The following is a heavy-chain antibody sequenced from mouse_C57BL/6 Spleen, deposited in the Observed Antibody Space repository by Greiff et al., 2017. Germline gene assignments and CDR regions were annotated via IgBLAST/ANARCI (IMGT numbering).Heavy chain of an antibody. V-gene: IGHV14-4*01. CDR2: IDPENGDT. CDR3: TGTGTDFDY. Sequence: VQLQQSGAELVRPGASVKLSCTASGFNIKDDYMHWVKQRPEQGLEWIGWIDPENGDTEYASKFQGKATITADTSSNTAYLQLNSLTSEDTAVYYCTGTGTDFDYWGQGTTLTVSS. CDR1: GFNIKDDY. J-gene: IGHJ2*01. D-gene: IGHD4-1*01.